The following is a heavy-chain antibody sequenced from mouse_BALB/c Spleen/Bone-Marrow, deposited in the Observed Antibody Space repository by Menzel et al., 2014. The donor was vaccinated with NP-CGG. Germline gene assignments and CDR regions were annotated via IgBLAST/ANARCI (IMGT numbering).Heavy chain of an antibody. J-gene: IGHJ2*01. D-gene: IGHD2-2*01. Sequence: QVQLQQSGAELVKPGASVKMSCKASGYTFTSYNMHWVKQTPGQGLEWIGAIYPGNGDTSYNQKFKGKATLTADKSSSTAYMQLSSLTSEDSAVYYCAREDGYDSYYFDYWGQGTTPTVSS. CDR3: AREDGYDSYYFDY. CDR2: IYPGNGDT. V-gene: IGHV1-12*01. CDR1: GYTFTSYN.